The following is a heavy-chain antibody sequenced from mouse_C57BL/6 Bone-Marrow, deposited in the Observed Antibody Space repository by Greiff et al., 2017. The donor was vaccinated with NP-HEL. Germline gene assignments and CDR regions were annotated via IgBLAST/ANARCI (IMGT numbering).Heavy chain of an antibody. CDR1: GFNIKNTY. V-gene: IGHV14-3*01. Sequence: EVQLQQSVAELVRPGASVKLSCTASGFNIKNTYMHWVKQRPEQGLEWIGRIDPANGNTKYAPKFQGKATITADTSSNTAYLQLSSLTSEDTAIYYCARGGVITTVVASYYFDYWGQGTTLTVSS. D-gene: IGHD1-1*01. J-gene: IGHJ2*01. CDR2: IDPANGNT. CDR3: ARGGVITTVVASYYFDY.